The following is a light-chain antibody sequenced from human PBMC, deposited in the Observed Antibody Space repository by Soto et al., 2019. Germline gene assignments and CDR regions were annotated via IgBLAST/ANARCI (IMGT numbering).Light chain of an antibody. J-gene: IGKJ4*01. CDR3: QQYDNLPLT. CDR2: DAS. Sequence: DIQMTQSPSSLSASVGDRVTITCQASQDISNYLNWYQQKPGKAPKLLIYDASNLETGVPSRFSGSGSGTDFTFTISSLQSEDSATYYCQQYDNLPLTFGGGTNVDIK. V-gene: IGKV1-33*01. CDR1: QDISNY.